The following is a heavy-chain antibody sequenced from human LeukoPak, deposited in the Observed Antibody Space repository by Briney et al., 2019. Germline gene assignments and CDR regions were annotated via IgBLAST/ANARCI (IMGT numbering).Heavy chain of an antibody. Sequence: SETLSLTCSVSGGSIGGAGSYWTWIRQQPGKDLDWIVYIYSTGSTSFNPSLRSRVSMSVDTSENQFSLRLSSVTAADRGVYFCARQRGYDSGGTGSFDSWGQGILVTVSS. J-gene: IGHJ4*02. CDR1: GGSIGGAGSY. CDR2: IYSTGST. D-gene: IGHD6-19*01. V-gene: IGHV4-31*03. CDR3: ARQRGYDSGGTGSFDS.